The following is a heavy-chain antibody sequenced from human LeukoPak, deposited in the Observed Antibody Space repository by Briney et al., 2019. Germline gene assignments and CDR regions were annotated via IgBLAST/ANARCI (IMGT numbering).Heavy chain of an antibody. V-gene: IGHV1-69*04. CDR3: AKVVVAANGYYGMDV. CDR1: GGTFSSYA. J-gene: IGHJ6*02. CDR2: IIPILGIA. D-gene: IGHD2-15*01. Sequence: ASVKVSCKASGGTFSSYAISWVRQAPGQGLEWMGRIIPILGIANYAQKFQGRATITADKSTSTAYMELSSLRSEDTAVYYCAKVVVAANGYYGMDVWGQGTTVTVSS.